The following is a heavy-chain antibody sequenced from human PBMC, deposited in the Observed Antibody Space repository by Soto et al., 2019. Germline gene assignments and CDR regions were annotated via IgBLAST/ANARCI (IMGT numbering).Heavy chain of an antibody. D-gene: IGHD2-15*01. CDR1: GYTFTSYA. CDR3: ARDRISGRYYYYYGMDV. J-gene: IGHJ6*02. V-gene: IGHV1-3*01. Sequence: GASVKVSCKASGYTFTSYAMHWVRQAPGQRLEWMGWVNAGNGNTKYSQKFQGRVTITRDTSASTAYMELSSLRSEDTAVYYCARDRISGRYYYYYGMDVWGQGTTVTVSS. CDR2: VNAGNGNT.